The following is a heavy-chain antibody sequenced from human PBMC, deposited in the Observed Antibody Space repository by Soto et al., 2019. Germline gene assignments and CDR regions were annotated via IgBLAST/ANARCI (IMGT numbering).Heavy chain of an antibody. Sequence: SETLSLTCTVSGGSISSSSYYWGWIRQPPGKGLEWIGSISYSGSTYYNPSLTSRVTISVDTSKNQFSLKLSSVTAADTAVYYCARLPPSYYDLWSGHYGMDVWGQGTTVTVSS. J-gene: IGHJ6*02. D-gene: IGHD3-3*01. CDR1: GGSISSSSYY. CDR2: ISYSGST. V-gene: IGHV4-39*01. CDR3: ARLPPSYYDLWSGHYGMDV.